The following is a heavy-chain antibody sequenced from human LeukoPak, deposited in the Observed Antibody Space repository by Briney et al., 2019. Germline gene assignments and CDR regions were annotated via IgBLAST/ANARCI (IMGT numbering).Heavy chain of an antibody. V-gene: IGHV3-74*01. Sequence: GGSLRLSCAASGFTFSNYWVHWVRQGPGEGLVWVSRINSDGSSRNYADSVKGRFTITRDNAKNTLYLQMNSLRAEDTAVYYCASASSHRIAAGGDYWGQGTLVTVSS. D-gene: IGHD6-13*01. CDR3: ASASSHRIAAGGDY. J-gene: IGHJ4*02. CDR2: INSDGSSR. CDR1: GFTFSNYW.